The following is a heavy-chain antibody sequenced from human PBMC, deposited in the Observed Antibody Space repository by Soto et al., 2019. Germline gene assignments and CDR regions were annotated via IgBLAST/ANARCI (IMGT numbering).Heavy chain of an antibody. CDR1: GDSSSGYY. V-gene: IGHV4-59*01. CDR3: AAGVAARPSPSYYYGMDV. Sequence: KTSETLSLTCTVSGDSSSGYYWSWIRQPPGKGLEWIGDIHYSGSTNYNPSLKSRVTILVDTSKTQFSLKLNSVTAADTAVYYCAAGVAARPSPSYYYGMDVWGQGTTVTVSS. D-gene: IGHD6-6*01. CDR2: IHYSGST. J-gene: IGHJ6*02.